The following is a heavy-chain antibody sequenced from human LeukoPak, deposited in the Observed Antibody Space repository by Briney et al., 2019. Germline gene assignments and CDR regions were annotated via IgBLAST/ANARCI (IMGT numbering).Heavy chain of an antibody. CDR2: INHSGST. D-gene: IGHD6-19*01. Sequence: SETLSLTCAVYGGSFIGYYWSWIRHPPGKGLEWIGEINHSGSTNYNPSLKSRVTISVDTSKNQFSLKLSSVTAADTAVYYCARHLPVSGWYANWFDPWGQGTLVTVSS. CDR3: ARHLPVSGWYANWFDP. J-gene: IGHJ5*02. CDR1: GGSFIGYY. V-gene: IGHV4-34*01.